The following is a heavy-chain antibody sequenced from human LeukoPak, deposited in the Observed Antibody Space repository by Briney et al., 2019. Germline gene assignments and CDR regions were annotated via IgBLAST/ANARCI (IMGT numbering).Heavy chain of an antibody. Sequence: ASETLSLTCTVSGGSISSGGYYWSWIRQHPGKGLEWIGYIYYSGSTYYNPSLKSRVTISVDTSKNQFSLKLSSVTAADTAVYYCARIEAAAGALIDYWGQGTLVTVSS. CDR3: ARIEAAAGALIDY. J-gene: IGHJ4*02. CDR2: IYYSGST. V-gene: IGHV4-31*03. CDR1: GGSISSGGYY. D-gene: IGHD6-13*01.